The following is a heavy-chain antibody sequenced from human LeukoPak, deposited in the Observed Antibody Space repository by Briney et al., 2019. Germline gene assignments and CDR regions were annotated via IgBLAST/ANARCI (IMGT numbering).Heavy chain of an antibody. CDR2: INPNSGGT. D-gene: IGHD2-2*01. CDR1: GYTFTSYD. V-gene: IGHV1-2*02. CDR3: ARGYCSSTSCYEGY. Sequence: ASVKVSCKASGYTFTSYDINWVRQATGQGLEWMGWINPNSGGTNYAQKFQGRVTMTRDTSISTAYMELSRLRSDDTAVYYCARGYCSSTSCYEGYWGQGTLVTVSS. J-gene: IGHJ4*02.